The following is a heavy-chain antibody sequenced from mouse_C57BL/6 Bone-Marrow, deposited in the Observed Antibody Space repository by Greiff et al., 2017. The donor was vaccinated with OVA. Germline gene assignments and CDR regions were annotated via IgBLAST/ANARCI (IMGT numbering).Heavy chain of an antibody. J-gene: IGHJ4*01. V-gene: IGHV1-5*01. CDR3: TRCDLYYYAMDY. Sequence: EVQLQQSGTVLARPGASVKMSCKTSGYTFTSYWVHWVKQRPGQGLEWIGAIYPGNSDTSYNQKFKGKAKLTAVTSASTAYMELSSLTNEDSAVYYCTRCDLYYYAMDYWGQGTSVTVSS. CDR1: GYTFTSYW. CDR2: IYPGNSDT.